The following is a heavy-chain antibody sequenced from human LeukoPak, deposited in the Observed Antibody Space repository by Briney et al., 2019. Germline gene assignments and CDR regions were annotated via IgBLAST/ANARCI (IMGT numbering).Heavy chain of an antibody. D-gene: IGHD6-13*01. CDR3: AKGNRVAAAGYYYYGMDV. CDR1: GFTFSAYA. Sequence: PGGSLRLSCAASGFTFSAYAMTWVRQAPGKGLEWVSVISGNGGSTYYADSVKGRFTISRDNSKNTLFLQMNSLRAEDTALYYCAKGNRVAAAGYYYYGMDVWGQGTTVTVSS. J-gene: IGHJ6*02. CDR2: ISGNGGST. V-gene: IGHV3-23*01.